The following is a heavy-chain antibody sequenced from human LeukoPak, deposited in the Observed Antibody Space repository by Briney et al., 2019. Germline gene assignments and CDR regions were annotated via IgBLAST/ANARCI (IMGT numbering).Heavy chain of an antibody. CDR2: ISSSSSTI. V-gene: IGHV3-48*02. CDR1: GFTFSSYS. D-gene: IGHD2-8*02. Sequence: GGSLRLSCAASGFTFSSYSMSWVRQAPGKGLEWVSYISSSSSTIYYADSVKGRFTISRDNAKNSLYLQMNSLRDEDTAVYYCARLTDYYYYYYMDVWGKGTTVTVSS. J-gene: IGHJ6*03. CDR3: ARLTDYYYYYYMDV.